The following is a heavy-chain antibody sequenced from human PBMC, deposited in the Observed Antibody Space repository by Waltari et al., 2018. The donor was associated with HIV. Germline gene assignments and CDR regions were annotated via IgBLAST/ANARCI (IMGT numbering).Heavy chain of an antibody. CDR2: IRRGNNEK. CDR3: VRDDPGYGPIDY. J-gene: IGHJ4*02. D-gene: IGHD3-10*01. V-gene: IGHV3-21*04. Sequence: DVYLVESGGGVVKIGGSIRLTCEASGFDLRHYSMNWVRQSPVRGLALVSSIRRGNNEKHYLDSVRGRFVISRDNAESSVYLQMESLREEDTATYFCVRDDPGYGPIDYWGQGTRVTV. CDR1: GFDLRHYS.